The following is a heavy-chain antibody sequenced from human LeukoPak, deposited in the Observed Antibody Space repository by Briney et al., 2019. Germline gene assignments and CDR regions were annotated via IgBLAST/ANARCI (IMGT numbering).Heavy chain of an antibody. CDR1: GLTVGSNY. CDR2: IYSGGTT. CDR3: HRGGRATSSLDY. V-gene: IGHV3-53*01. D-gene: IGHD1-26*01. Sequence: SLTLACAAAGLTVGSNYMRSVRHPRGKGLGWGTLIYSGGTTYNAHSVKGRFTISRNNPKNTLYRQMNHLTPEGTAVNYWHRGGRATSSLDYWGQGTLVTVSS. J-gene: IGHJ4*02.